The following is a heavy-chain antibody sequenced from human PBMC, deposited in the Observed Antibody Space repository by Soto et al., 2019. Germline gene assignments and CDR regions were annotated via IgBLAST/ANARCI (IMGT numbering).Heavy chain of an antibody. Sequence: SVKVSCKASGGTFSTNTISWVRQAPGQGLEWMGGIMPIFGSANYAQKFQGRVTITADEYTRTVYMELSRLRSEDTAVYYCAREFADNWNYLTRQKGYGMDVWG. CDR2: IMPIFGSA. CDR3: AREFADNWNYLTRQKGYGMDV. CDR1: GGTFSTNT. D-gene: IGHD1-7*01. V-gene: IGHV1-69*13. J-gene: IGHJ6*02.